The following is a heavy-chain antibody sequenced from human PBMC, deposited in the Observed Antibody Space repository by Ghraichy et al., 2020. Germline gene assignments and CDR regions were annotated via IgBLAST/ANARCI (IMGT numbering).Heavy chain of an antibody. Sequence: GSLRLSCTVAGGSIGNYYWTWIRQPAGKGLEWIGRIYTTGGVDYNPSLKSRVIMSVDRSKNQFFLKLISVTAADTAVYYCARIQYGSGSDVPADDWGQGTLVTVSS. CDR3: ARIQYGSGSDVPADD. J-gene: IGHJ4*02. D-gene: IGHD3-10*01. CDR1: GGSIGNYY. V-gene: IGHV4-4*07. CDR2: IYTTGGV.